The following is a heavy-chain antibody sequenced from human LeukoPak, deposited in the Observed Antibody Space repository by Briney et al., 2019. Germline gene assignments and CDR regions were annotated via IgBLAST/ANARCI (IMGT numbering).Heavy chain of an antibody. CDR3: ARDPSGSYPMDCYFDL. CDR2: INPSGGST. V-gene: IGHV1-46*01. CDR1: GYTFTSYY. J-gene: IGHJ2*01. D-gene: IGHD1-26*01. Sequence: ASVKVSCKASGYTFTSYYMHWVRQAPGQGLEWMGIINPSGGSTSYAQKFQGRVTMTRDTSTSTVYMELSSLRSEDTAVYYCARDPSGSYPMDCYFDLWGRGTLVTVSS.